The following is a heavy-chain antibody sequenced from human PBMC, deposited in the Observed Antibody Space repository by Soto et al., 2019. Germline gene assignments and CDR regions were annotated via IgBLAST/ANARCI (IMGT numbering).Heavy chain of an antibody. J-gene: IGHJ6*02. CDR2: ISYDGSNK. CDR1: GFTFSSYA. D-gene: IGHD6-19*01. CDR3: ARGPQRGKQWLVSWYYYYGMDV. V-gene: IGHV3-30-3*01. Sequence: GGSLRLSCAASGFTFSSYAMHWVRQAPGKGLEWVAVISYDGSNKYYADSVKGRFTISRDNSKNTLYLQMNSLRAEDTAVYYCARGPQRGKQWLVSWYYYYGMDVWGQGTTVTVSS.